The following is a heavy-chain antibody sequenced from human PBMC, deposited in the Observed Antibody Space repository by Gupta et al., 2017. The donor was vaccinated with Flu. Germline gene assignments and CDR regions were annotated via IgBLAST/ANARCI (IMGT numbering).Heavy chain of an antibody. CDR2: IKPNSGGT. Sequence: QVQLVQSGAEVKKPGASVKVSCKASGYTFTGYYMHWVRQAPGQGREWMGWIKPNSGGTNEAQKVQGWVTMNRDTSTRTAYMELRRLRSDDTAVYYCARDRYGTDAFAIGGQGTMVTVSS. J-gene: IGHJ3*02. CDR3: ARDRYGTDAFAI. D-gene: IGHD4-17*01. V-gene: IGHV1-2*04. CDR1: GYTFTGYY.